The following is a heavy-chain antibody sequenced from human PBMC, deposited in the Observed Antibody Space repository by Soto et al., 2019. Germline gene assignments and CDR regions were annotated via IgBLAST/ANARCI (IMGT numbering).Heavy chain of an antibody. D-gene: IGHD5-12*01. J-gene: IGHJ3*02. V-gene: IGHV4-30-4*01. CDR2: ISYSGST. Sequence: SETLSLTCTVSGGSISSGNYYWSWIRQPPGKGLEWIGFISYSGSTYYSTSLKSRVTISVDTSKSQFSLKLSSVTAADTAVYYCARGRSGYDVAFDIWGQGTMVTVSS. CDR3: ARGRSGYDVAFDI. CDR1: GGSISSGNYY.